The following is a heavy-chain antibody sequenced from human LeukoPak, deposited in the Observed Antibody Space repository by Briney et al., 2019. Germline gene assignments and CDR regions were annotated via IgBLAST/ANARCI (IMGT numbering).Heavy chain of an antibody. J-gene: IGHJ4*02. CDR3: AREDSSGYYYFDY. CDR1: GGSISSYY. Sequence: PSETLSLTCSVSGGSISSYYWSWIRQPPGKGLEWIGYIYYSGSTKYNPSLKSRVTISVDTSKNQFSLKLSSVTAAGTAVYYCAREDSSGYYYFDYWGQGTLVTVSS. CDR2: IYYSGST. D-gene: IGHD3-22*01. V-gene: IGHV4-59*01.